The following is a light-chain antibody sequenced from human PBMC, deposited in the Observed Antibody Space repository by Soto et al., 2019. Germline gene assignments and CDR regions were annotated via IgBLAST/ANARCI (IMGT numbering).Light chain of an antibody. Sequence: DIQMTQSPSSLSASVGDRVTITCRASQDINNYLAWYQLKPGKVPKFLIYAASTLRSGVPSRFSGSGSGTDFTLTISSLQPEDVATYYCQSYNSAPYTFGRETQLEI. J-gene: IGKJ2*01. CDR2: AAS. CDR1: QDINNY. CDR3: QSYNSAPYT. V-gene: IGKV1-27*01.